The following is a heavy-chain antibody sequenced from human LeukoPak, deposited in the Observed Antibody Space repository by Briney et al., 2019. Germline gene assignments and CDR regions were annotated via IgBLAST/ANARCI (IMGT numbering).Heavy chain of an antibody. Sequence: ASVKVSCKASGYTFTSFGISWVRQAPGQGLEWMGWISAYNGNTNYAQKLQGRVTMTTDTSPSTAYMELRSLRSDDTAVYYCAREGSAMVRGVPSDYWGQGTLVTVSS. J-gene: IGHJ4*02. V-gene: IGHV1-18*01. D-gene: IGHD3-10*01. CDR3: AREGSAMVRGVPSDY. CDR1: GYTFTSFG. CDR2: ISAYNGNT.